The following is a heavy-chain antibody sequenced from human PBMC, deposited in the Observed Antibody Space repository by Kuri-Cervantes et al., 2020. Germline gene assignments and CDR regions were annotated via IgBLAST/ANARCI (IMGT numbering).Heavy chain of an antibody. V-gene: IGHV3-9*01. D-gene: IGHD2-2*01. CDR2: ISWNGGTI. Sequence: GGSLRLSCAASGFIFDDYAMHWVRRAPGKGLEWVSGISWNGGTIYYADSVRGRFTISRDNAKNSLYLQMSSLRAEDTALYYCAKDRSSTSYFYFDYWGQGNLVTVSS. J-gene: IGHJ4*02. CDR1: GFIFDDYA. CDR3: AKDRSSTSYFYFDY.